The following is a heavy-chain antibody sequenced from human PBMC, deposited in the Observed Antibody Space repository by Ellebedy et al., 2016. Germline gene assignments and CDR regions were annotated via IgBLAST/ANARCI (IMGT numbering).Heavy chain of an antibody. V-gene: IGHV4-34*01. Sequence: GSLRLSCAVYGGPFSGYYWNWIRQPPGKGLEWIGEINHSGNTNYNPSLKSRVTISIDTSKHQFSLRLTSVTAADTAVYYCARDKSRTMIALDYWGQGTLVTVSS. CDR2: INHSGNT. D-gene: IGHD3-22*01. CDR3: ARDKSRTMIALDY. J-gene: IGHJ4*02. CDR1: GGPFSGYY.